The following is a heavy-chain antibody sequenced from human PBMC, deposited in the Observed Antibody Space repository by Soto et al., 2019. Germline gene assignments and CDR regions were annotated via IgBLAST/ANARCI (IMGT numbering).Heavy chain of an antibody. V-gene: IGHV3-9*01. CDR2: ISWNSASI. CDR3: ANGPGRVASSGSPES. CDR1: GFTFDDFA. D-gene: IGHD3-10*01. J-gene: IGHJ5*02. Sequence: EVQLVESGGGLVQPGRSLRLSCAASGFTFDDFAMHWVRQPPGKGLEGVSGISWNSASIVYADSVKGRFTISRDNAKHSLYLQLDSLGVEDTAFYYCANGPGRVASSGSPESWVQGTLVSVSS.